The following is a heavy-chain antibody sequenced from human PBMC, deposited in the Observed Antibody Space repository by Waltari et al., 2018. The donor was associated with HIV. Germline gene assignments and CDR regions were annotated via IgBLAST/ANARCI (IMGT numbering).Heavy chain of an antibody. CDR2: VYYSGST. CDR3: APRDYGDYQFDY. CDR1: GGSITRHAYY. V-gene: IGHV4-39*01. Sequence: QLQLQESGPGLVKPSETLSLTCPVPGGSITRHAYYWGWIRQPPGKGLEWIGSVYYSGSTYYNPSLKSRVTISVDTSKNQFYLRLRSVTAADTAVYYCAPRDYGDYQFDYWGRGTLVTVSS. J-gene: IGHJ4*02. D-gene: IGHD4-17*01.